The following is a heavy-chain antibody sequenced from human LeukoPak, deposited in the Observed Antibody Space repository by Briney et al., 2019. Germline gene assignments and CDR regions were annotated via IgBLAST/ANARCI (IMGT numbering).Heavy chain of an antibody. Sequence: LSLTCAVYGGSFSGYYWSWIRQPPGKGLEWVSAISSSSDYRYYADSVKGRFTISRDNAKNSLFLQMNSLRAEDTAVYYCAVQRGLDYWSQGTLVTVSS. J-gene: IGHJ4*02. CDR2: ISSSSDYR. V-gene: IGHV3-11*06. CDR3: AVQRGLDY. CDR1: GGSFSGYY. D-gene: IGHD3-22*01.